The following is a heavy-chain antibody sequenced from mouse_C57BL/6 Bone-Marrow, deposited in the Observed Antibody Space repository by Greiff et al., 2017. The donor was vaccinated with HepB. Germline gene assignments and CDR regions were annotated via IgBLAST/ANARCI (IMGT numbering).Heavy chain of an antibody. D-gene: IGHD1-1*01. J-gene: IGHJ3*01. CDR1: GFTFSNYW. V-gene: IGHV6-3*01. CDR3: TGSIYYYGSPLHWFAY. CDR2: IRLKSDNYAT. Sequence: EVQGVESGGGLVQPGGSMKLSCVASGFTFSNYWMNWVRQSPEKGLEWVAQIRLKSDNYATHYAESVKGRFTISRDDSKSSVYLQMNNLRAEDTGIYYCTGSIYYYGSPLHWFAYWGQGTLVTVSA.